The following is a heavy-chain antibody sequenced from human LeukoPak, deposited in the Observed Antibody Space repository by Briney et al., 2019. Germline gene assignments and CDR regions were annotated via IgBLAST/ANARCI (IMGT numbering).Heavy chain of an antibody. D-gene: IGHD5-12*01. CDR1: GFTFSDYY. CDR3: ARDYSPNIVATIAYDY. J-gene: IGHJ4*02. CDR2: ISSSGSTI. Sequence: GGSLRLSCAASGFTFSDYYMSWIRQAQGKGLEWVSYISSSGSTIYYADSVKGRFTISRDNAKNSLYLQMNSLRAEDTAVYYCARDYSPNIVATIAYDYWGQGTLVTVSS. V-gene: IGHV3-11*01.